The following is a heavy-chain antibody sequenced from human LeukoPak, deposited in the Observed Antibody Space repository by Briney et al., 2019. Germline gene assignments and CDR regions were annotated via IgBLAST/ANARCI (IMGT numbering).Heavy chain of an antibody. CDR1: GGSFSGYY. J-gene: IGHJ4*02. D-gene: IGHD6-13*01. CDR2: INHSGST. Sequence: KPSETLSLTCAVYGGSFSGYYWSWIRQPPGKGLEWIGEINHSGSTNYNPALKSRVTISVDTSKNQFSLKLSSVTGADTAVYYCARGVSSSWYYFDYWGQGTLVTVSS. V-gene: IGHV4-34*01. CDR3: ARGVSSSWYYFDY.